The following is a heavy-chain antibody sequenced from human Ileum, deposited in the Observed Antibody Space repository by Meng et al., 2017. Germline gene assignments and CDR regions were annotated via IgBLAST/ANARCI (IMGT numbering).Heavy chain of an antibody. CDR1: GGSISRGGYY. CDR2: IYYSGST. V-gene: IGHV4-31*03. Sequence: VQLPALGPGLVKPAQTLSLTCTVAGGSISRGGYYWSWIRQHPGKGLEWIGYIYYSGSTYSNPSLKSRVTISVDTSKNQFSLKLSSGTAADTAVYSCARGGPTYVDYWGQGTLVTVSS. J-gene: IGHJ4*02. D-gene: IGHD3-16*01. CDR3: ARGGPTYVDY.